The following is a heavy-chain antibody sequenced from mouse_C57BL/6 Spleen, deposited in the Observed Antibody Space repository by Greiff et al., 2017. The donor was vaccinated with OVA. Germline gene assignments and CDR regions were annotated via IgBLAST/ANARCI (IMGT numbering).Heavy chain of an antibody. Sequence: QVHVKQSGPELVKPGASVKISCKASGYAFSSSWMNWVKQRPGKGLEWIGRIYPGDGDTNYNGKFKGKATLTADKSSSTAYMQLSSLTSEDSAVYFCARWGTLTGGYFDVWGTGTTVTVSS. CDR1: GYAFSSSW. CDR2: IYPGDGDT. J-gene: IGHJ1*03. V-gene: IGHV1-82*01. D-gene: IGHD4-1*01. CDR3: ARWGTLTGGYFDV.